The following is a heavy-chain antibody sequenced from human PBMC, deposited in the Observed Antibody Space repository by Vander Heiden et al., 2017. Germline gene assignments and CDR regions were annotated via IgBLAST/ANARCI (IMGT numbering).Heavy chain of an antibody. CDR1: GGSISGGGDY. Sequence: QVQLQESGPGLVRPSPTLSPTCTVPGGSISGGGDYWSWIRQHPGKGLEWIGYIYYSGSTYYNPSLKSRVTISVDTSKNQFSLKLSSVTAADTAVYYCAVFFGLSGPHAFDIWGQGTMVTVSS. J-gene: IGHJ3*02. CDR3: AVFFGLSGPHAFDI. CDR2: IYYSGST. V-gene: IGHV4-31*03. D-gene: IGHD3-10*01.